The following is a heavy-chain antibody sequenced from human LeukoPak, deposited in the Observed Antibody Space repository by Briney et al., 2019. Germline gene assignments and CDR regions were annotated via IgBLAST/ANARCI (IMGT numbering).Heavy chain of an antibody. CDR3: ARDGGSSTTPDAFDI. D-gene: IGHD1-26*01. CDR2: ISYDGTNK. CDR1: GFTFSNYG. Sequence: GRSLRLSCAGSGFTFSNYGMHWVRQAPGKGPEWVAVISYDGTNKYYADSVKGRFTISRDNSKNTVYLQMNSLRAEDTAVYYCARDGGSSTTPDAFDIWGQGTMVTVSS. V-gene: IGHV3-30*03. J-gene: IGHJ3*02.